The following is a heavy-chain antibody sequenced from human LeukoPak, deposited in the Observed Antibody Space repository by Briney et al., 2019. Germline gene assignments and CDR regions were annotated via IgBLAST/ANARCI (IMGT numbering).Heavy chain of an antibody. CDR2: IHPGDSDT. CDR3: ARRAAAGGGLAY. V-gene: IGHV5-51*01. J-gene: IGHJ4*02. CDR1: GYSFTTYE. D-gene: IGHD6-13*01. Sequence: GESLKISCKGSGYSFTTYEIGWVRQMPGKGLEWMGIIHPGDSDTRYSPSFQGQVTISADKSITTAYLQWHSLKASDTAMYYCARRAAAGGGLAYWGQGTLVTVSS.